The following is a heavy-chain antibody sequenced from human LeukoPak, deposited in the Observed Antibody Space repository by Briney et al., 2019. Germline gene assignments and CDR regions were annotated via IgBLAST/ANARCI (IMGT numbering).Heavy chain of an antibody. D-gene: IGHD3-10*01. V-gene: IGHV3-30*04. J-gene: IGHJ4*02. CDR1: GFTFSSYA. Sequence: GRSLRLSCAASGFTFSSYAMHWVRQAPGKGLEWVAVISYDGSNKYYADSVKGRFTISRDNSKNTLYLQMNSLRAEDTAVYYCAKEREYYFDYWGQGTLVSVSS. CDR3: AKEREYYFDY. CDR2: ISYDGSNK.